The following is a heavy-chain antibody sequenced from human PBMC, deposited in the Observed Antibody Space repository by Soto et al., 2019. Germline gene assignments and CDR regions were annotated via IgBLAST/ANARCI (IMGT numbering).Heavy chain of an antibody. Sequence: QVQLVQSGAEVKKPGASVKVSCKASGYTFTSYGISWVRQAPGQGLEWMGWISAYNGNTNYAQKLQGRVTMTTDTSTSTGYMERRGLRSDDTAVYYCARGLRALELLRGDNWFDPRGQGTLVTVSS. CDR2: ISAYNGNT. CDR1: GYTFTSYG. V-gene: IGHV1-18*01. D-gene: IGHD2-15*01. CDR3: ARGLRALELLRGDNWFDP. J-gene: IGHJ5*02.